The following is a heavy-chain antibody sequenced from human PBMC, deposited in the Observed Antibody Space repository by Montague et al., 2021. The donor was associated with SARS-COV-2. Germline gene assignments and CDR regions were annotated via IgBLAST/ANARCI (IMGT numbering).Heavy chain of an antibody. J-gene: IGHJ5*02. CDR2: IYDSGSA. Sequence: SETLSLTRTVSVGSISNYHWTWIRQPPGKGLEWIGYIYDSGSANYNPSLKSRATISVDTSNNQFSLRLSSVTAADTAVYYCARAYCGGDCHVGPWGQGILVTVSS. CDR3: ARAYCGGDCHVGP. CDR1: VGSISNYH. D-gene: IGHD2-21*02. V-gene: IGHV4-59*01.